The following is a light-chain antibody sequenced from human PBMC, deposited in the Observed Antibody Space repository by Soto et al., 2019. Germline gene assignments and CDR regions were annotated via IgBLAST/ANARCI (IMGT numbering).Light chain of an antibody. Sequence: EIVMTQSPATLSVTQGERATFSCRASQSVSSNLAWYQQKPGQAPRLLIYGASIRATGIPARFSGSGSGTEFTLTISSLQSEDFAVYYCQHYNNWPPWTFGQGTKVDI. CDR3: QHYNNWPPWT. J-gene: IGKJ1*01. V-gene: IGKV3-15*01. CDR2: GAS. CDR1: QSVSSN.